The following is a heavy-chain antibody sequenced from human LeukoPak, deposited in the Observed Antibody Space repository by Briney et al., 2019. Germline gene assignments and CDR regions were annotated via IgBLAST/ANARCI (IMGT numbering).Heavy chain of an antibody. V-gene: IGHV3-23*01. CDR2: ISGGGGST. CDR3: AKASNGGTSYDY. Sequence: GGSLRLSCAASGFTFSSYTMSWVRQAPGKGLEWVSTISGGGGSTYYADSVKGRFTISRDNSKNTLYLQVNSLRAEDTAVYYCAKASNGGTSYDYWGQGTLVTVSS. D-gene: IGHD4-23*01. CDR1: GFTFSSYT. J-gene: IGHJ4*02.